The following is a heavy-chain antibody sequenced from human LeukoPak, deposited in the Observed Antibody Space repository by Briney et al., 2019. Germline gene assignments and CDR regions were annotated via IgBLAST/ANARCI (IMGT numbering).Heavy chain of an antibody. Sequence: PGRSLRLSCAASGFTFSSYGMHWVRQAPGKGLEWVAIIWYDGSNTYYADSVKGRFTISRDNAKNSLYLQMNSLRAEDTAVYYCARCRYYDSSGYYWNNPAFDIWGQGTMVTVSS. D-gene: IGHD3-22*01. CDR3: ARCRYYDSSGYYWNNPAFDI. J-gene: IGHJ3*02. CDR2: IWYDGSNT. CDR1: GFTFSSYG. V-gene: IGHV3-33*01.